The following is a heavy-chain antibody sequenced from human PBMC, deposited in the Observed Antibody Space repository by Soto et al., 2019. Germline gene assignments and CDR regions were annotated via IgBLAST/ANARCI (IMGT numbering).Heavy chain of an antibody. CDR1: AGSTSRYY. V-gene: IGHV4-59*08. CDR2: IYYSGST. Sequence: SETLSLTCTVTAGSTSRYYCSWLRQPPGKELEWIGYIYYSGSTNYNPSLKSRVTISVETSKNQFSLKLSSVTAADTAVYYCALGSGSSYDYWGQGTLVTVSS. J-gene: IGHJ4*02. D-gene: IGHD6-19*01. CDR3: ALGSGSSYDY.